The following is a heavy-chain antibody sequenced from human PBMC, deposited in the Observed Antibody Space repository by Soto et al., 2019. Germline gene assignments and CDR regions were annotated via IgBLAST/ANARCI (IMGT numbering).Heavy chain of an antibody. V-gene: IGHV3-23*01. D-gene: IGHD3-9*01. J-gene: IGHJ5*01. CDR2: ISGSGATT. CDR1: GFTFSSYA. CDR3: AKLRYFDWSSYNWFEY. Sequence: GVSLRLSCAASGFTFSSYAMTWVRQAPGKGLEWVSGISGSGATTSYADSVKGRFTVSRDNSKNTLYLQMNSLRVEDTAVYYCAKLRYFDWSSYNWFEYWGQGTPVTVSS.